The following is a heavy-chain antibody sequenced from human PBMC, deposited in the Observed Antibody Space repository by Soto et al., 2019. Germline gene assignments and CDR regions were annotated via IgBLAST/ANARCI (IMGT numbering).Heavy chain of an antibody. J-gene: IGHJ4*02. Sequence: GSLRLSCAASGFTFSSYTMNWVRQAPGRGLGWVSYISSTSSTIHYADSVKGRFTISKDNANTSLYLQMNSLRDEDTAVYYCTRGRTFAWGQGTLVTVSS. D-gene: IGHD2-2*01. CDR3: TRGRTFA. CDR1: GFTFSSYT. V-gene: IGHV3-48*02. CDR2: ISSTSSTI.